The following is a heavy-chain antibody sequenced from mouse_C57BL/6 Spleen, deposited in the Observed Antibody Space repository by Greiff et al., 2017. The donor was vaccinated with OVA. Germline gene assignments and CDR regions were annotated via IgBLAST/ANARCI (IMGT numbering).Heavy chain of an antibody. Sequence: QVQLQQSGAELVKPGASVKLSCKASGYTFTSYWMHWVKQRPGQGLEWIGMIHPNSGSTNYNEKFKSKATLTVDKSSSTAYMQLSSLTSEDSAVYYCARGTTVYEKNYWGQGTTLTVSS. D-gene: IGHD1-1*01. CDR3: ARGTTVYEKNY. J-gene: IGHJ2*01. CDR2: IHPNSGST. CDR1: GYTFTSYW. V-gene: IGHV1-64*01.